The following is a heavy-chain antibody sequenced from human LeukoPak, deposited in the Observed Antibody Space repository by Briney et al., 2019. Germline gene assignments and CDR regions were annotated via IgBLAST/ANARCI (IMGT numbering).Heavy chain of an antibody. CDR2: ISSSSSYI. CDR1: GFTFSSYS. Sequence: GGSLRLSCVASGFTFSSYSMNWVRQAPGKGLEWVSSISSSSSYIYYADSVKGRFTISRDNAKNLLFLDMSSLRAEDTAIYYCAKELTPHSSGFDAFEIWGQGTMVTVSS. CDR3: AKELTPHSSGFDAFEI. J-gene: IGHJ3*02. D-gene: IGHD3-22*01. V-gene: IGHV3-21*01.